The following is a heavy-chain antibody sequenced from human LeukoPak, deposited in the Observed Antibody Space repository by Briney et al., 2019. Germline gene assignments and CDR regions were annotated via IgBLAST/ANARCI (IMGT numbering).Heavy chain of an antibody. Sequence: PGRSLRLSCAASGFTFSSYEMNWVRQAPGKGLEWVSYISSSGSTIYYADSVKGRFTISRDNAKNSLYLQMNSLRAEDTAVYYCARGMRYDILTGPDNAFDIWGQGTMVTVSS. J-gene: IGHJ3*02. V-gene: IGHV3-48*03. CDR3: ARGMRYDILTGPDNAFDI. CDR1: GFTFSSYE. CDR2: ISSSGSTI. D-gene: IGHD3-9*01.